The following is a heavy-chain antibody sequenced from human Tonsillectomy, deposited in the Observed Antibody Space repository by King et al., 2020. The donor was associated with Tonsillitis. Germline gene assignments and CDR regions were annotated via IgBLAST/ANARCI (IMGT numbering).Heavy chain of an antibody. CDR3: ARDPNYYGSGSLYYYYYYMDV. CDR1: GFTFSSYA. D-gene: IGHD3-10*01. CDR2: ISYDGSNK. Sequence: QLVQSGGGVVQPGRSLRLSCAASGFTFSSYAMHWVRQAPGKGLEWVALISYDGSNKYYAYSVKGRFTISTDNSKNTLYLQMNSLRAEDTAVYYCARDPNYYGSGSLYYYYYYMDVWGKGTTVTVSS. V-gene: IGHV3-30*14. J-gene: IGHJ6*03.